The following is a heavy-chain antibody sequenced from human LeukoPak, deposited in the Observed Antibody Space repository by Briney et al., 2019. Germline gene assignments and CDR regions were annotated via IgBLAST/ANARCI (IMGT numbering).Heavy chain of an antibody. CDR2: IIPIFGTA. V-gene: IGHV1-69*05. CDR3: ATEARDYYYYMDV. CDR1: GGTFSSYA. J-gene: IGHJ6*03. Sequence: ASVKVSCKASGGTFSSYAISWVRQAPGQGLEWMGRIIPIFGTANYAQKFQGRVTITTDESTSTAYMELSSLRSEDTAVYYCATEARDYYYYMDVWGKGTTVTVSS. D-gene: IGHD3-10*01.